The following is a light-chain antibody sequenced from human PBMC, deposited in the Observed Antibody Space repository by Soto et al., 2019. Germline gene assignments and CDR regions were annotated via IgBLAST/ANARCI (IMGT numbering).Light chain of an antibody. Sequence: DNKMTQSPSILSASVGDRVSITCRASQSIRSWLAWYQQKPGKAPKLLIYDAYSLESGFPPRFSGRRSGTEFTLSIAGLQPEDFGTYCCQKYESYYQITFGGGTKVDIK. CDR3: QKYESYYQIT. V-gene: IGKV1-5*01. CDR2: DAY. CDR1: QSIRSW. J-gene: IGKJ4*01.